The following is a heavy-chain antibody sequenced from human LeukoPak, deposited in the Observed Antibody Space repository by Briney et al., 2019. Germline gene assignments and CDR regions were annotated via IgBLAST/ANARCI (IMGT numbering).Heavy chain of an antibody. J-gene: IGHJ4*02. Sequence: HPGGSLRLSCAASGFKFSSYSMKWVRQAPGKGLEYVSAINTDGDRTYYADSVKGRFTISRDNSKNTLYLQMGSLRAEDMAVYYCAAVGPVNHFHYWGQGTLVTVSS. CDR3: AAVGPVNHFHY. D-gene: IGHD3/OR15-3a*01. CDR1: GFKFSSYS. CDR2: INTDGDRT. V-gene: IGHV3-64*02.